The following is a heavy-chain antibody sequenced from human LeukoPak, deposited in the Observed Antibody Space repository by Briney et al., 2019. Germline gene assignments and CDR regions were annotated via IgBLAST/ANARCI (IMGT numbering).Heavy chain of an antibody. V-gene: IGHV1-24*01. J-gene: IGHJ3*02. D-gene: IGHD3-16*02. Sequence: KPGASVKVSCKVSGYTLTELSMHWVRQAPGKGLEWMGGFDPEDGETIYAQKFQGRVTMTEDTSTDTAYMELSSLRSENTAVYYCATGASYYVWGSYRPDAFDIWGQGTMVTVSS. CDR1: GYTLTELS. CDR2: FDPEDGET. CDR3: ATGASYYVWGSYRPDAFDI.